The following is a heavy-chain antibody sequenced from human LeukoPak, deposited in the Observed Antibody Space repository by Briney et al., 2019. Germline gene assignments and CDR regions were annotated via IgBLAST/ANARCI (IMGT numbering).Heavy chain of an antibody. V-gene: IGHV4-34*01. CDR2: INHSGST. Sequence: PSETLSLTCAVYGGSFSGYYWSWIRQPPGKGLEWIGEINHSGSTNYNPSLKSRVTISVDTSKNQFSLKLSSVTAADTAVYYCAKSDYYDSSGYQSPYWGQGTLVTVSS. J-gene: IGHJ4*02. CDR3: AKSDYYDSSGYQSPY. CDR1: GGSFSGYY. D-gene: IGHD3-22*01.